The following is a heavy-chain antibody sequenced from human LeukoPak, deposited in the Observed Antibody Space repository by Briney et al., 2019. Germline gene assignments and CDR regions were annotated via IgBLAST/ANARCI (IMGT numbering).Heavy chain of an antibody. J-gene: IGHJ4*02. CDR3: ARECCSGGSCYSGGY. D-gene: IGHD2-15*01. Sequence: GASVKVSCKASGGTFSSYAISWVRQAPGQGLEWMGGIIPIFGTANYAQKFQGRVTITADESTSTAYMELSSLRSEDTAVYYCARECCSGGSCYSGGYWGQGTLVTVSS. CDR2: IIPIFGTA. CDR1: GGTFSSYA. V-gene: IGHV1-69*13.